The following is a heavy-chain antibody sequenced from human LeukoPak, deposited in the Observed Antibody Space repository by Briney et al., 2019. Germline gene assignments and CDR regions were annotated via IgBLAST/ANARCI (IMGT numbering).Heavy chain of an antibody. Sequence: GSLRLSCAASGFTFSSYAMNWVRQPPGKGLEWIGEIYHSGSTNYNPSLKSRVTISVDKSKNQFSLKLNSVTAADTAVYYCARLRAAAGLYYFDYWGQGTLVTVSS. CDR2: IYHSGST. CDR1: GFTFSSYAM. D-gene: IGHD6-13*01. CDR3: ARLRAAAGLYYFDY. J-gene: IGHJ4*02. V-gene: IGHV4-4*02.